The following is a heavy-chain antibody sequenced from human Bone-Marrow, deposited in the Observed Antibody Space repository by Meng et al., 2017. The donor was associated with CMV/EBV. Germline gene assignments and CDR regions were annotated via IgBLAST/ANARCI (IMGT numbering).Heavy chain of an antibody. CDR2: INPNSGGT. Sequence: ASVKVSCKASGGTFSSYAISWVRQAPGQGLEWMGWINPNSGGTNYAQKFQDRVTMTRDTSISTAYMELSRLRSDDTAVYYCARKGYCSSTSCYYGMDVWGQGTTVTASS. CDR3: ARKGYCSSTSCYYGMDV. D-gene: IGHD2-2*01. CDR1: GGTFSSYA. V-gene: IGHV1-2*02. J-gene: IGHJ6*02.